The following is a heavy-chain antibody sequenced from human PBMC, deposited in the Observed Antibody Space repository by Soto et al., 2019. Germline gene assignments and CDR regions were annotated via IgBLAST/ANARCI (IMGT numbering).Heavy chain of an antibody. CDR1: GFTFSSYS. D-gene: IGHD3-3*01. J-gene: IGHJ6*02. V-gene: IGHV3-48*02. CDR2: ISSSSSTI. Sequence: GSLRLSCAASGFTFSSYSMNWVRQAPGKGLEWVSYISSSSSTIYYADSVKGRFTISRDNAKNSLYLQMNSLRDEDTAVYYCARDQSRDFWSGYYYYYYGMDVWGQGTTVTVSS. CDR3: ARDQSRDFWSGYYYYYYGMDV.